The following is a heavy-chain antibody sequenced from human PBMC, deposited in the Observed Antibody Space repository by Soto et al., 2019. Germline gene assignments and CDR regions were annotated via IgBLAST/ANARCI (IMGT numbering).Heavy chain of an antibody. V-gene: IGHV4-34*01. Sequence: SETLSLTCAVYGGSFSGYFYSWIRQPPVKGLEWIGEISHSGTTNYNPSLKSRVTISVDTSRNQFSLKLSSVTSADTAVYSCARERTPMSTAGGFDPWGQGTLVTVSS. CDR2: ISHSGTT. D-gene: IGHD5-18*01. CDR3: ARERTPMSTAGGFDP. CDR1: GGSFSGYF. J-gene: IGHJ5*02.